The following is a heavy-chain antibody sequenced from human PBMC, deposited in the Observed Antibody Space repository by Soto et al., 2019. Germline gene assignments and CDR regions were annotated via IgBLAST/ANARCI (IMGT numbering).Heavy chain of an antibody. V-gene: IGHV3-23*01. J-gene: IGHJ3*02. CDR1: GFTFSSYA. D-gene: IGHD2-8*01. CDR2: LTGSGGST. Sequence: DVQLLESGGGLVQPGGSLRLSCAASGFTFSSYAMSWVRQAPGKGLAWVSSLTGSGGSTYYADSVKGRFTISRDNSRDTLYLQMNSLRAGDPAVYYCAGGGTSGNYAFDIWGQGTLVTVSS. CDR3: AGGGTSGNYAFDI.